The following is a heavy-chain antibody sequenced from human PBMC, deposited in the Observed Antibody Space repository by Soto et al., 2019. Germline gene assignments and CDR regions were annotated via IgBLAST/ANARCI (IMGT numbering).Heavy chain of an antibody. V-gene: IGHV4-59*08. Sequence: SETLSLTCTVSGASISNDYWSWIRQSAGKGLECIGYISYSGTINYNPSFRSRVSMSLDTSKNHFSLRLTSVAAADTALYFCARHDNMTLGLTGFDFWGQGTLVTVSS. CDR1: GASISNDY. J-gene: IGHJ4*02. CDR2: ISYSGTI. CDR3: ARHDNMTLGLTGFDF. D-gene: IGHD1-1*01.